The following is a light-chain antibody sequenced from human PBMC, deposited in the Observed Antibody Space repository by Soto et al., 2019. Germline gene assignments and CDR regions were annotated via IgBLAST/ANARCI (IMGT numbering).Light chain of an antibody. CDR3: QPYGNSPTST. Sequence: EIVMTQSPGTLSVTPGERATLXXRASQSVSSSYLAWYQQKPGQAPRLXXYGASSRATGIPDRFSGSGSGTDFTLTIIRLEPEAYAVYYCQPYGNSPTSTFGQGTRLEIK. CDR1: QSVSSSY. CDR2: GAS. J-gene: IGKJ5*01. V-gene: IGKV3-20*01.